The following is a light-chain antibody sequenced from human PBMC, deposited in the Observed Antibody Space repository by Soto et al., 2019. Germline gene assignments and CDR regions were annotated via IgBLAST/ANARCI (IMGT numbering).Light chain of an antibody. J-gene: IGKJ1*01. CDR1: QSVSSY. V-gene: IGKV3D-15*01. CDR2: DAS. Sequence: EIVMTQSPATLSVSPGERATLSCRASQSVSSYLAWYQQKPGQAPRLLIYDASNRATGIPARFSGSGSGTEFTLTISSLQSEDFAVYYCQQYDNWLTGTFGQGTKVDI. CDR3: QQYDNWLTGT.